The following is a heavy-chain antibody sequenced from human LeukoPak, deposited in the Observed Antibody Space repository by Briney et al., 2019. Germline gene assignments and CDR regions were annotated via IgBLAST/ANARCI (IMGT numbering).Heavy chain of an antibody. CDR1: GYTFTGYY. Sequence: ASVKVSCKASGYTFTGYYMHWVRQAPGQGLEWMGWINPNSGGTNYAQKFQGRVTMTRDMSISTAYMELSRLRSDDTAVYYCASASGYSSSWAVDYWGQGTLVTVSS. V-gene: IGHV1-2*02. D-gene: IGHD6-13*01. CDR3: ASASGYSSSWAVDY. J-gene: IGHJ4*02. CDR2: INPNSGGT.